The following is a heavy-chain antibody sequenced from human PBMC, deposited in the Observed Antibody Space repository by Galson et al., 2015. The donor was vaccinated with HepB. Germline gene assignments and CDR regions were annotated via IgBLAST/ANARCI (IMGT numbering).Heavy chain of an antibody. Sequence: SLRLSCAASGFTFTDHWMSWVRQTPRRGLEWVANLNQHGNEKYYADSVKGRFSISRDNAKNSLYPQMNSLIDEDTAVYYCVRDALGGYDFWGQGTTVIVSS. CDR2: LNQHGNEK. CDR3: VRDALGGYDF. CDR1: GFTFTDHW. J-gene: IGHJ3*01. V-gene: IGHV3-7*03. D-gene: IGHD3-22*01.